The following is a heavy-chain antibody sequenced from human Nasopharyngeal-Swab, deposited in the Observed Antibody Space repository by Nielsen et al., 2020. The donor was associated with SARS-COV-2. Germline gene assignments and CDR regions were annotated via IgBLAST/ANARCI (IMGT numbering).Heavy chain of an antibody. V-gene: IGHV4-38-2*02. Sequence: SETLSLTCTVSGYSIRSDSYWGWIRQPPGKGLERIGYMYHSGTTYYNPSLKSRVTISRDTSKNQLSLTLTSVTAADTGVYYCARDVTGYLQCDSWGRGSLVTVSS. J-gene: IGHJ4*02. CDR2: MYHSGTT. D-gene: IGHD3-9*01. CDR1: GYSIRSDSY. CDR3: ARDVTGYLQCDS.